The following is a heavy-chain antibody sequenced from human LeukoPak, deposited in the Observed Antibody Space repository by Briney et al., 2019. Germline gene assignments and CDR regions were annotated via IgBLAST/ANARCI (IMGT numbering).Heavy chain of an antibody. CDR2: INPSEGTT. CDR1: GYTFTTYY. D-gene: IGHD1-14*01. J-gene: IGHJ4*02. V-gene: IGHV1-46*01. Sequence: ASVKVSCKSSGYTFTTYYIHWVRQAPGQGLEWMGGINPSEGTTSYSQKLQGRVTMTRDMSTSTVYMELSSLRSGDTAVYYCARATGAISYFDYWGQGTLVTVSS. CDR3: ARATGAISYFDY.